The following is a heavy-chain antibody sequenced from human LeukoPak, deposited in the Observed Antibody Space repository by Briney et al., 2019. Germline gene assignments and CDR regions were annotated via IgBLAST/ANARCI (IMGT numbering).Heavy chain of an antibody. CDR3: AREGRVFVGFDP. D-gene: IGHD1-26*01. V-gene: IGHV3-30*04. J-gene: IGHJ5*02. CDR2: ISYDGSNK. Sequence: GGSLRLSCAASGFTFSSYAMHWVRQAPGKGLEWVAVISYDGSNKYYADSVQGRFTIYRDNSKNTLYLQMNSLRTEDTAVYYCAREGRVFVGFDPWGQGTLVTVSS. CDR1: GFTFSSYA.